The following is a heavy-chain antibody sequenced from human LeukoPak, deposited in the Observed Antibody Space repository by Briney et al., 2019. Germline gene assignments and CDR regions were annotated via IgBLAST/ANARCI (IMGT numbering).Heavy chain of an antibody. D-gene: IGHD4-23*01. J-gene: IGHJ4*02. CDR1: GFTFSSYA. CDR3: ARGDDYGGNGPLDY. Sequence: PGGFLRLSCAASGFTFSSYAMHWVRQAPGKGLEWVAVISYDGSNKYYADSVKGRFTISRDNSKNTLYLQMNSLRAEDTAVYYCARGDDYGGNGPLDYWGQGTLVTVSS. CDR2: ISYDGSNK. V-gene: IGHV3-30-3*01.